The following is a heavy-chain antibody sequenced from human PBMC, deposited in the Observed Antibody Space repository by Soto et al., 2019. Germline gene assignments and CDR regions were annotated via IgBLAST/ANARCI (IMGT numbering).Heavy chain of an antibody. V-gene: IGHV2-5*01. CDR1: GFSLSDTGVG. Sequence: GSGPTLVNPTQTLTLTCTFSGFSLSDTGVGVGWIRQSPGKALEWLALIFWSDDKRYRPSLKGRLTIAKDTSKNQVVLTMINMDPVDTGTYFCVHSGAIQLWLFDSWGPGTLVTVSS. CDR3: VHSGAIQLWLFDS. J-gene: IGHJ4*02. D-gene: IGHD3-16*01. CDR2: IFWSDDK.